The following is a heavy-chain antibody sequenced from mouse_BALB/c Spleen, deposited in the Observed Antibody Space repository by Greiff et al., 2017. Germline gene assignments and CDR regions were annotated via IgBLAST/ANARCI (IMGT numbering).Heavy chain of an antibody. CDR3: ARGEFVGYCVDAMDY. D-gene: IGHD1-2*01. CDR1: GYAFTNYL. CDR2: INPGSGGT. J-gene: IGHJ4*01. Sequence: QVQLQQSGAELVRPGTSVKVSCKASGYAFTNYLIEWVKQRPGQGLEWIGVINPGSGGTNYNEKFKGKATLTADKSSSTAYMQLSSLTSDDSAVYFCARGEFVGYCVDAMDYWGQGTSVTVSS. V-gene: IGHV1-54*01.